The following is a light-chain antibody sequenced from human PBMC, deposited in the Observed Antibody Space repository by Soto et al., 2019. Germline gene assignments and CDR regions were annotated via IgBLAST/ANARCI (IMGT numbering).Light chain of an antibody. V-gene: IGKV3D-20*02. CDR3: QQRNNWPLT. CDR1: QSVSSSF. Sequence: ENVLTQSPGTLSLSPGDRATLSCRASQSVSSSFLAWYQQKPGQAPRLLIYGASNRASGIPDRFSGSGSGTDFTLTITRLEPGDFAVYYCQQRNNWPLTFGGGTKVEIK. CDR2: GAS. J-gene: IGKJ4*02.